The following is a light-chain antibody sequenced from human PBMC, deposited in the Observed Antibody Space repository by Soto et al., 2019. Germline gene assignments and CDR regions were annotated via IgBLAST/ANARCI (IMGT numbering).Light chain of an antibody. V-gene: IGLV2-14*01. Sequence: QSALTQPASVSGSPGQSITISCTGTSSDVGGYNYVSWYQQHPGKAPKLMIYDVSNRPSGVSNRFPGSKSGNTASLTISGLQAEDEADYYCNSYTSSSTLLVFGGGTKVTVL. CDR1: SSDVGGYNY. CDR2: DVS. J-gene: IGLJ2*01. CDR3: NSYTSSSTLLV.